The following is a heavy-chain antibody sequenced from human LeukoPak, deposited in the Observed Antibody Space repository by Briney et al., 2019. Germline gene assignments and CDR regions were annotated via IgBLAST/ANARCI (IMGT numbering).Heavy chain of an antibody. Sequence: SETLSLTCAVYGGSFSGYYWSWIRQPPGKGLEWIGEINHSVSTNYNPSLKSRVTISVDTSKNQFSLKLSSVTAADPDVYYCARVSPYYDILTLPIDYWGQGTLVTVSS. J-gene: IGHJ4*02. V-gene: IGHV4-34*01. CDR3: ARVSPYYDILTLPIDY. D-gene: IGHD3-9*01. CDR2: INHSVST. CDR1: GGSFSGYY.